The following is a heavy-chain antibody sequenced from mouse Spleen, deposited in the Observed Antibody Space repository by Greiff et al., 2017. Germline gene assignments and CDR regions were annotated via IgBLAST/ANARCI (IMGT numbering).Heavy chain of an antibody. Sequence: ESGPGLVKPSQSLSLTCSVTGYSITSGYYWNWIRQFPGNKLEWMGYISYDGSNNYNPSLKNRISITRDTSKNQFFLKLNSVTTEDTATYYCARGNSLFAYWGQGTLVTVSA. V-gene: IGHV3-6*01. CDR2: ISYDGSN. D-gene: IGHD2-1*01. CDR3: ARGNSLFAY. J-gene: IGHJ3*01. CDR1: GYSITSGYY.